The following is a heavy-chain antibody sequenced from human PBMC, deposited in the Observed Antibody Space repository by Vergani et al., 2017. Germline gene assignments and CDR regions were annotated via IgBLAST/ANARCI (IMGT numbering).Heavy chain of an antibody. CDR3: ARQRPGSGWSPGDFDD. Sequence: QLHLQESGPGLVKPSETLSLTCTVSGGSITSSSYYWGWIRQPPGKGLEWIGNIHHSGGAYYNPSLKGRVTISVDTSKNQFSLEVTSVTAADTAVYFCARQRPGSGWSPGDFDDWGQGILVTVSS. J-gene: IGHJ4*02. V-gene: IGHV4-39*01. CDR1: GGSITSSSYY. CDR2: IHHSGGA. D-gene: IGHD6-19*01.